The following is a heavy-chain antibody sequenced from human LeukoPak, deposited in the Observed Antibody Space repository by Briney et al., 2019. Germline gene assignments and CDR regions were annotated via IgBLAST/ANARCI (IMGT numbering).Heavy chain of an antibody. D-gene: IGHD3-10*01. CDR1: GGSISSSSYY. Sequence: SETLSLTCTVSGGSISSSSYYWGWIRQPPGKGLEWIGSIYYSGSTYYNPSLKSRVTISVDTSKNQFSLKLSSVTAADTAVYYCARSMIRGVITGVLDYWGQGTLVTVSS. CDR2: IYYSGST. CDR3: ARSMIRGVITGVLDY. V-gene: IGHV4-39*01. J-gene: IGHJ4*02.